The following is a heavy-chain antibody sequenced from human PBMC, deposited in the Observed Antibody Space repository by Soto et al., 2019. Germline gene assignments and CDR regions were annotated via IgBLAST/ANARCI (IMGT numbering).Heavy chain of an antibody. D-gene: IGHD6-19*01. J-gene: IGHJ5*02. CDR2: IYYSGST. CDR3: ARGRGRYSSGWSWFDP. Sequence: SETLSLTCTVSGGSVTSGSYYWSWIRQPPGKGLEWIGYIYYSGSTIYNPSLKSRLTMSVDTSKNQFSLRLTSATAADTAVYYCARGRGRYSSGWSWFDPWGQGILVTVSS. V-gene: IGHV4-61*01. CDR1: GGSVTSGSYY.